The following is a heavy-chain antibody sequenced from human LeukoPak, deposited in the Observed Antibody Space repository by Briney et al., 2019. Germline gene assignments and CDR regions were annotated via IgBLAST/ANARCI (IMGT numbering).Heavy chain of an antibody. CDR2: IYYSGST. V-gene: IGHV4-39*01. Sequence: KPSETLSLTCTVSVGSISSSSYYWGWIRQPPGKGLEWIGSIYYSGSTYYNPSLKSRVTISVDTSKNQFSLKLSSVTAADTAVYYCARGVVVVPAPPKGTWFDPWGQGTLVTVSS. CDR1: VGSISSSSYY. D-gene: IGHD2-2*01. CDR3: ARGVVVVPAPPKGTWFDP. J-gene: IGHJ5*02.